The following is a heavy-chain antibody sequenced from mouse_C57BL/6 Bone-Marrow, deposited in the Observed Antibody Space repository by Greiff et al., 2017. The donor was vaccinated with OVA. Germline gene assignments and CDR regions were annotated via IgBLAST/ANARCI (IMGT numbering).Heavy chain of an antibody. CDR2: ISSGGSYT. V-gene: IGHV5-6*01. Sequence: EVHLVESGGDLVKPGGSLKLSCAASGFTFSSYGMSWVRQTPDKRLEWVATISSGGSYTYYPDSVKGRFTISRDNAKNTLYLQMSSLKSEDTAMYYCARPSIYYGNSYWYFDVWGTGTTVTVSS. J-gene: IGHJ1*03. CDR3: ARPSIYYGNSYWYFDV. CDR1: GFTFSSYG. D-gene: IGHD2-1*01.